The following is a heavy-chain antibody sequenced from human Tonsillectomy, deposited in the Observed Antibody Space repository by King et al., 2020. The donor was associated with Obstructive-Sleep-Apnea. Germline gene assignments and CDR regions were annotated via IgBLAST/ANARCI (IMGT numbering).Heavy chain of an antibody. Sequence: VQLVESGGGLVKPGGSLRLSCAASGFSFSNAWMSWVRQAPGKGLEWVGRIKSKTDGGTTDYAAPVKGRFTISRDDSKNTLYLQMKSLKTEDTAVYYCTTVGDYGTEFDYWGQGTLVTVSS. CDR3: TTVGDYGTEFDY. CDR2: IKSKTDGGTT. J-gene: IGHJ4*02. D-gene: IGHD4-17*01. V-gene: IGHV3-15*01. CDR1: GFSFSNAW.